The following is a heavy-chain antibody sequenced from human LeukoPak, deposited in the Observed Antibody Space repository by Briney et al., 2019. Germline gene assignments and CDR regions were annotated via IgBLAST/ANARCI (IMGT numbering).Heavy chain of an antibody. CDR1: GGSISSSTYF. CDR3: ARHGSYYFWFDP. CDR2: IFNSGTT. Sequence: SETLSLTCTVSGGSISSSTYFWGWIRQPPGKGLEWIGSIFNSGTTYYNPSLKSRVTISVDTSKNQFSLKLNSVTAADTAVYYRARHGSYYFWFDPWGQGTLVTVSS. J-gene: IGHJ5*02. D-gene: IGHD1-26*01. V-gene: IGHV4-39*01.